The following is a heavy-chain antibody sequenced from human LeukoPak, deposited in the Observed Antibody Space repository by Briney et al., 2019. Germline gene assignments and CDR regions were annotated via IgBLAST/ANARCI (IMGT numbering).Heavy chain of an antibody. CDR1: GFTLSSNY. J-gene: IGHJ4*02. CDR2: MSADSATT. V-gene: IGHV3-53*01. CDR3: ARKSASGNYPLDY. Sequence: PGGSLRLSCAASGFTLSSNYMSWVRQAPGKGLEWVSVMSADSATTFYADSVKGRFTISRDNAKNTVFLQMSSLRAEDTALYYCARKSASGNYPLDYWGQGTLVTVSS. D-gene: IGHD3-10*01.